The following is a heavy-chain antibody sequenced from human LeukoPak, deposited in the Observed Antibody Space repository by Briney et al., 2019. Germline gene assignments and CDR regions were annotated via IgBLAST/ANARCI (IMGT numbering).Heavy chain of an antibody. Sequence: GGSLRLSCAASGFTFNTYTMNWVRQAPGKGLEWVSYISGSSGIIDYADSVRGRFTISRDNAKNSLYLQMNSLRAEDTAVYFCARGTNWSPLDFDYWGQGTLVTVSS. D-gene: IGHD1-20*01. V-gene: IGHV3-48*04. CDR1: GFTFNTYT. J-gene: IGHJ4*02. CDR2: ISGSSGII. CDR3: ARGTNWSPLDFDY.